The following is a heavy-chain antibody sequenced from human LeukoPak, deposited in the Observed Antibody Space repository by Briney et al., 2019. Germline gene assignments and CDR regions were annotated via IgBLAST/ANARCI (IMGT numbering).Heavy chain of an antibody. V-gene: IGHV4-31*03. CDR2: IYYSGST. J-gene: IGHJ4*02. Sequence: SQTLSLTCTVSGGSISSGGYYWSWLRQHPGQGLEWIGYIYYSGSTYYNPSLKSRVTISVDTSKNQFSLKLSSVTAADTAVYYCARDRSKGFDYWGQGTLVTVSS. CDR3: ARDRSKGFDY. CDR1: GGSISSGGYY.